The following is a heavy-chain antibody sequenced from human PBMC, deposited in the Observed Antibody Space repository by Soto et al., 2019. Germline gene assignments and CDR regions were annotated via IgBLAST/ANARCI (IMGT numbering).Heavy chain of an antibody. V-gene: IGHV1-8*01. Sequence: GASVKVSCTASGYTFTSYDINWVRQATGQGLEWMGWMNPTSGNTGYAQKFQGRVTMTRNTSISTAYMELSSLRSEDTAVYYCARGSAYTVRGPMPYWGQGTLVTFS. D-gene: IGHD3-10*01. J-gene: IGHJ4*02. CDR1: GYTFTSYD. CDR3: ARGSAYTVRGPMPY. CDR2: MNPTSGNT.